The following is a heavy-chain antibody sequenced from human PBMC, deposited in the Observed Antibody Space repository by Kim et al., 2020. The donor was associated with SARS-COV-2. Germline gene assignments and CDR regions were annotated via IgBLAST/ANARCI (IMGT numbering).Heavy chain of an antibody. CDR1: GYTFTGYY. CDR3: ATRYSSGWYIDY. V-gene: IGHV1-2*06. J-gene: IGHJ4*02. D-gene: IGHD6-19*01. Sequence: ASVKVSCKASGYTFTGYYMHWVRQAPGQGLEWMGRINPNSGGTNYAQKFQGRVTMTRDTSISTAYMELSRLRSDDTAVYYCATRYSSGWYIDYWGQGTLVTVSS. CDR2: INPNSGGT.